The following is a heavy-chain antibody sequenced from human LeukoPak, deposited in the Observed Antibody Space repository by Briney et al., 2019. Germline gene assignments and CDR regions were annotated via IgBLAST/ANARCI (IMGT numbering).Heavy chain of an antibody. J-gene: IGHJ4*02. Sequence: SETLSLTCTVSGGSISSSSYYWGWIRQPPGKGLEWIGSVYYSGTTYYNPSLKSRVTISADTSKNRFSLKLRSVTAADTAVYYCARERVAVAGVGVFDSWGQGTLVTVSS. D-gene: IGHD6-19*01. CDR2: VYYSGTT. CDR3: ARERVAVAGVGVFDS. V-gene: IGHV4-39*02. CDR1: GGSISSSSYY.